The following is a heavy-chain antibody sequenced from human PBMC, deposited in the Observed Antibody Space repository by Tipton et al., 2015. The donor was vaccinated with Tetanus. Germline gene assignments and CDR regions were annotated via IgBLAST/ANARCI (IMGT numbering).Heavy chain of an antibody. Sequence: LSLTCAVYGGSFSGYYWSWIRQPPGKGLEWIGEINHSGSTNYNPSLKSRVTISVDTSKNQLSLKLSSVTAADTAVYYCARGQAAGFTVGYYYYYYGKDVWGQGTTVTVSS. D-gene: IGHD6-13*01. CDR1: GGSFSGYY. V-gene: IGHV4-34*01. CDR2: INHSGST. J-gene: IGHJ6*02. CDR3: ARGQAAGFTVGYYYYYYGKDV.